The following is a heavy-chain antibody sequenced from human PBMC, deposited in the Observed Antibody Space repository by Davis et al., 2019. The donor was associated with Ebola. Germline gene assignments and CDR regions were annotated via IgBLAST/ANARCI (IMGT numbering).Heavy chain of an antibody. CDR2: INPYNGNT. CDR3: ARGYNGYDPNDY. Sequence: ASVKVSCKASGYTFTNYGITWVRQAPGQGLEWMGWINPYNGNTNYAQKLQGRVTMTTDTSTTTAYMELGSLRYDDTAVYYCARGYNGYDPNDYWGQGTLVTVSS. V-gene: IGHV1-18*04. D-gene: IGHD5-12*01. J-gene: IGHJ4*02. CDR1: GYTFTNYG.